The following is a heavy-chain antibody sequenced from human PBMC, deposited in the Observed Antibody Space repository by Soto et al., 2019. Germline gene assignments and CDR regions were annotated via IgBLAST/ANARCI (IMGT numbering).Heavy chain of an antibody. CDR1: GGSFSGYY. J-gene: IGHJ3*02. Sequence: QVQLQQWGAGLLKPSETLSLTCAVYGGSFSGYYWSWLRPPPGKGLEWIGEINHSGSTNYNPSLKSRVTVAVDTAKNQFSLKLSSVTAADTAVYYCARGGRGLRFFEWLSRLPHAFVIWGQGTTVTVSS. CDR3: ARGGRGLRFFEWLSRLPHAFVI. CDR2: INHSGST. V-gene: IGHV4-34*01. D-gene: IGHD3-3*01.